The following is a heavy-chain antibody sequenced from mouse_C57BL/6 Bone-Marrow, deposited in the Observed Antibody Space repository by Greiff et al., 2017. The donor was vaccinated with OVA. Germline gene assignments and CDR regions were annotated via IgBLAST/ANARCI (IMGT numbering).Heavy chain of an antibody. CDR3: AYASFFWDDDY. D-gene: IGHD4-1*01. Sequence: QVQLQQSGPELVKPGASVKLSCKASGYTFTSYDINWVKQRPGQGLEWIGWIYPRAGSTKYNEKFKGKATLTVDTSSSTAYMALHSLTSEVTSVYFSAYASFFWDDDYWGQGTTLTVSS. J-gene: IGHJ2*01. CDR2: IYPRAGST. CDR1: GYTFTSYD. V-gene: IGHV1-85*01.